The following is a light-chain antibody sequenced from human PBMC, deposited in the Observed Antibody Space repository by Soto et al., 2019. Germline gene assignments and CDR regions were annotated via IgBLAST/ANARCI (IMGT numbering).Light chain of an antibody. Sequence: EIVMPQSPATLSVSPGESSPLSCRASQSVSSDLAWYHQKPGQAPRLLIYGASTRATGIPARFSGSGSGTEFTLTINSLQSEEFAVYYCQQYNNWPRTVGQGTKVDIK. CDR1: QSVSSD. CDR2: GAS. J-gene: IGKJ1*01. V-gene: IGKV3-15*01. CDR3: QQYNNWPRT.